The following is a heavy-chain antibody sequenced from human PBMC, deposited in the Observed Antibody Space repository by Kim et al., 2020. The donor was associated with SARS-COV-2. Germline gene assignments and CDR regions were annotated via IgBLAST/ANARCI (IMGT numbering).Heavy chain of an antibody. Sequence: SETLSLTCTVSGGSISSSSYYWGWIRQPPGKWLEWIGTIYYSGSTYYNPSLKSRVTISVDTSKNQFSLKLSSVTAADTAVYYCARQSARDYGSGSYDWFDPWGRGALVTVS. V-gene: IGHV4-39*01. D-gene: IGHD3-10*01. CDR2: IYYSGST. J-gene: IGHJ5*02. CDR3: ARQSARDYGSGSYDWFDP. CDR1: GGSISSSSYY.